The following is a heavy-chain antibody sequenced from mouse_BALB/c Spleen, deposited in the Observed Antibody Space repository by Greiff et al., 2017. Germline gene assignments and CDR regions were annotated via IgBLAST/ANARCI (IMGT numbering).Heavy chain of an antibody. CDR2: IDPENGDT. CDR1: GFNIKDYY. Sequence: EVQLQQSGAELVRSGASVKLSCTASGFNIKDYYMHWVKQRPEQGLEWIGWIDPENGDTEYAPKFQGKATMTADTSSNTAYLQLSSLPSEDTAVYYCNGREGPYAMDYWGQGTSVTVSS. CDR3: NGREGPYAMDY. V-gene: IGHV14-4*02. J-gene: IGHJ4*01.